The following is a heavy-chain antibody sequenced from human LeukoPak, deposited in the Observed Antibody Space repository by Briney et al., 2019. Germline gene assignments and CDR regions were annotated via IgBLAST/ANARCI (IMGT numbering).Heavy chain of an antibody. J-gene: IGHJ5*02. Sequence: SETLSLTCSVSGGSISPYNWSWIRRPAGKGLELIGRIDRSGTADYNPSLESRVTISVDRSKNQLSLKLTSVTAADTAVYYCARYHDVVPRSTNYFDPWGQGTLVTVSS. CDR1: GGSISPYN. D-gene: IGHD2-21*01. CDR2: IDRSGTA. V-gene: IGHV4-4*07. CDR3: ARYHDVVPRSTNYFDP.